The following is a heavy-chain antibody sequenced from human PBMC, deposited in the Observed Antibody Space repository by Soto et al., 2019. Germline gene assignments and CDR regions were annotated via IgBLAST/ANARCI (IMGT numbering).Heavy chain of an antibody. V-gene: IGHV3-53*01. J-gene: IGHJ6*02. D-gene: IGHD3-10*01. CDR2: VYSHGAT. CDR1: GFTVGNNY. CDR3: TTSPRVGV. Sequence: EVHLVESGGGLIQPGGSLRLSSAASGFTVGNNYMTWVRQAPGKGLEWVSLVYSHGATYYADSVKGRFTISRDSSKNTFYLQLNSLRAEDTAMYYCTTSPRVGVWGQGTTVTVSS.